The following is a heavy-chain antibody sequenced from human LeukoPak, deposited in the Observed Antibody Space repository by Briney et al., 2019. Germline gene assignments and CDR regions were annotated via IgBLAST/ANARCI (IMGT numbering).Heavy chain of an antibody. J-gene: IGHJ4*02. CDR1: GGSISSGSYY. D-gene: IGHD5-18*01. Sequence: SETLSLTCTVSGGSISSGSYYWSWIRQPAGKGLEWIGRIYTSGSTNYNSSLKSRVTISVDTSKNQFSLKLSSVTAADTAVYYCARGYSGIQLWLRENYFDYWGQGTLVTVSS. V-gene: IGHV4-61*02. CDR3: ARGYSGIQLWLRENYFDY. CDR2: IYTSGST.